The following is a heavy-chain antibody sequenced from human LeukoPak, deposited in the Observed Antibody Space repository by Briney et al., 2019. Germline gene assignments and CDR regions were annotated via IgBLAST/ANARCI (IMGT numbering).Heavy chain of an antibody. J-gene: IGHJ4*02. D-gene: IGHD6-6*01. Sequence: GGSLRLSCAASGFTFSDYYMSWIRQAPGKGLEWVSYISSSGSTIYYADSVKGRFTTSRDNAKNSLYLQMNSLRAEDTAVYYCAGARAARPAGVRYWGQGTLVTVSS. V-gene: IGHV3-11*04. CDR1: GFTFSDYY. CDR2: ISSSGSTI. CDR3: AGARAARPAGVRY.